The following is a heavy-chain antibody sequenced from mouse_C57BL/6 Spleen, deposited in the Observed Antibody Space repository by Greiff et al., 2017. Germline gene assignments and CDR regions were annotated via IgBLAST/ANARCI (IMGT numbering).Heavy chain of an antibody. D-gene: IGHD2-14*01. CDR2: ITPDNDFT. J-gene: IGHJ3*01. V-gene: IGHV1-14*01. CDR1: GYTFSNYV. Sequence: VQLQQSGPELVKPGASVKMSCKASGYTFSNYVIHWVKQKPGQGLEWIANITPDNDFTKYNGKFKGKATLTSDKSSTTAYMDRSSLTSEDSAVYYCSRDKAYYRSDGWFAYWGQGTLVTVSA. CDR3: SRDKAYYRSDGWFAY.